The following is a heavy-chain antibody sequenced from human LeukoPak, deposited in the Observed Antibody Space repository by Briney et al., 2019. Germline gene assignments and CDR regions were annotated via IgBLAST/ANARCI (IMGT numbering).Heavy chain of an antibody. D-gene: IGHD4-17*01. CDR3: ARTRVTTVTTIDY. Sequence: ASVKVSCKASGYTFTSYDINWVRQAPGQGLEWMGWINPNSGGTNYAQKFQGRVTMTRDTPISTAYMELSRLRSDDTAVYCCARTRVTTVTTIDYWGQGTLVTVSS. V-gene: IGHV1-2*02. CDR1: GYTFTSYD. CDR2: INPNSGGT. J-gene: IGHJ4*02.